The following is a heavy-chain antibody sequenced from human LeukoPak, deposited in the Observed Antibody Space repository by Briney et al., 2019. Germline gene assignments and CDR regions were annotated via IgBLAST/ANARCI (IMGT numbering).Heavy chain of an antibody. CDR3: ASLFIPRVKWFDP. J-gene: IGHJ5*02. V-gene: IGHV3-74*01. Sequence: GGSLRLSCAASGFTFSSYWMHWVRHAPGKGLVWVSRINSDGSRTIYADSVKGRFTISRDNAKNTLYLQMNSLRAEDTAVYYCASLFIPRVKWFDPWGQGTLVTVSS. CDR1: GFTFSSYW. CDR2: INSDGSRT. D-gene: IGHD2-21*01.